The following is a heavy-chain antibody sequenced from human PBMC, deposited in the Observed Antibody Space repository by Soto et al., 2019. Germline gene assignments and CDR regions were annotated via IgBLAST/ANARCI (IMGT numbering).Heavy chain of an antibody. CDR3: ARGAVTGTSLFDY. Sequence: GGSLRLSCAVSGFTLTTYSMNWVRQAPGKGLEWISFINKNGFTIYYADSVKGRFTISRDYAKNSLYLQMDSLRHGDTAVYYCARGAVTGTSLFDYWGLGTLVTVSS. CDR1: GFTLTTYS. V-gene: IGHV3-48*02. J-gene: IGHJ4*02. D-gene: IGHD6-19*01. CDR2: INKNGFTI.